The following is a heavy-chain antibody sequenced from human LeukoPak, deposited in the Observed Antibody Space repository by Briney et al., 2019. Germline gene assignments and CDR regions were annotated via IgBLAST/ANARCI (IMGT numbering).Heavy chain of an antibody. D-gene: IGHD3-10*01. J-gene: IGHJ4*02. CDR2: ISSSSSTI. Sequence: QPGGSLRLSCAASGFTFSSYSMNWVRQAPGKGLGWVSYISSSSSTIYYADSVKGRFTISRDNAKNSLYLQMNSLRAEDTAVYYCARDMVRGVIILDYWGQGTLVTVSS. CDR3: ARDMVRGVIILDY. CDR1: GFTFSSYS. V-gene: IGHV3-48*01.